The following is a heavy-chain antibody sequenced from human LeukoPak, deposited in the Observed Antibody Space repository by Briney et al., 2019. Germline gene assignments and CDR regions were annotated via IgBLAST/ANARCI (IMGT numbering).Heavy chain of an antibody. V-gene: IGHV1-18*01. J-gene: IGHJ4*02. Sequence: ASVKVSCKASGYTFTSYGISWVRQAPGQGLEWMRWISAYNGNTNYAQKLQGRVTMTTDTSTSTAYMELRSLRSDDTAVYYCARVVGTIFGETYYFDYWGQGTLVTVSS. CDR1: GYTFTSYG. D-gene: IGHD3-3*01. CDR3: ARVVGTIFGETYYFDY. CDR2: ISAYNGNT.